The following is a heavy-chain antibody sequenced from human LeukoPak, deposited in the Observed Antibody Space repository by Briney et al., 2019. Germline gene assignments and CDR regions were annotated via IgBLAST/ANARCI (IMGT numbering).Heavy chain of an antibody. CDR3: ARDPAFYYDSSGYYDY. D-gene: IGHD3-22*01. V-gene: IGHV3-48*04. CDR2: IGNSGSAI. J-gene: IGHJ4*02. CDR1: GFTFSSCG. Sequence: GGSLRLSCAGSGFTFSSCGLNWVRQAPGKGLEWVSYIGNSGSAIYYADSVKGRFTISRDNAKNSLYLQMNSLRAEDTAVYYCARDPAFYYDSSGYYDYWGQGTLVTVSS.